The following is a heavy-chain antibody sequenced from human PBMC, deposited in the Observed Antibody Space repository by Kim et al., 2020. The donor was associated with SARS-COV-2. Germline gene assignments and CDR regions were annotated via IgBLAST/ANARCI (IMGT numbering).Heavy chain of an antibody. CDR1: GVSISGSSDS. J-gene: IGHJ3*02. V-gene: IGHV4-39*01. CDR2: IHYSAT. Sequence: SETLSPTCTVSGVSISGSSDSWGWIRQSPGRGLEYIGTIHYSATYYNPSLKSRVTISIDTSKNQFSLKLTSVTAAATAIYYCVRFDHDAFDIWGQGTLVT. CDR3: VRFDHDAFDI.